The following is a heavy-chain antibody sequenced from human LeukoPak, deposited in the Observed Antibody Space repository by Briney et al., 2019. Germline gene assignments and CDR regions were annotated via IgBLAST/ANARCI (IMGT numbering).Heavy chain of an antibody. CDR2: ISYDGSNT. V-gene: IGHV3-30*18. J-gene: IGHJ4*02. Sequence: GGSLRLSCAASGFSFSDYNMHWVRQAPGKGLEWVAVISYDGSNTYYGDSVKGRFTISRDNSKNTLYLQMNSLRAEDTAVYYCANYDSSGVDWGQGTLVTVSS. CDR3: ANYDSSGVD. D-gene: IGHD3-22*01. CDR1: GFSFSDYN.